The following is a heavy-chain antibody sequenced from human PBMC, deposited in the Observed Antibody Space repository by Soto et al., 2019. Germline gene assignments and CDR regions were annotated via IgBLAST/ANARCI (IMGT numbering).Heavy chain of an antibody. D-gene: IGHD6-19*01. J-gene: IGHJ4*01. CDR1: GYLFTRSA. V-gene: IGHV1-3*01. CDR2: ISGDSGNT. Sequence: ASVKVSCKTFGYLFTRSAMHWVRQAPGQRLEWMGWISGDSGNTKYSPKLQDRVTITRDTSASTAYMELSSLTSEDTALYYCARDGVAAGNINFDYWGQGTMVTVSS. CDR3: ARDGVAAGNINFDY.